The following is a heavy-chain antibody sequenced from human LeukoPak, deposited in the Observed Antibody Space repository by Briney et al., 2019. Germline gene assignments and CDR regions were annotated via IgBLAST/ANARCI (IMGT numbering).Heavy chain of an antibody. D-gene: IGHD6-13*01. CDR1: GFTFSSYS. J-gene: IGHJ4*02. Sequence: GGSLRLSCAASGFTFSSYSMNRVRQAPGKGLEWVSSISSSSSYIYYADSVKGRFTISRDNAKNSLYLQMNSLRAEDTAVYYCARSPTAAGNIRYYFDYWGQGTLVTVSS. CDR3: ARSPTAAGNIRYYFDY. CDR2: ISSSSSYI. V-gene: IGHV3-21*01.